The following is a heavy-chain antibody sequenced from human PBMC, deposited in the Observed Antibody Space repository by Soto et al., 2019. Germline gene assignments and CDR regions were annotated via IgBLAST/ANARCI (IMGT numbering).Heavy chain of an antibody. CDR3: ATHGILTALASGY. Sequence: EGQLVESGGGLVKPGGSLRLSCATSGFAFTNAYMNWVRQAPGRGLEWVGRIKKKADGGTADYAAPVKGRFSISRDDSRKTLYLQMNSLETEDTAVYYCATHGILTALASGYWGQGTLATVSS. V-gene: IGHV3-15*07. D-gene: IGHD2-21*02. CDR2: IKKKADGGTA. CDR1: GFAFTNAY. J-gene: IGHJ4*02.